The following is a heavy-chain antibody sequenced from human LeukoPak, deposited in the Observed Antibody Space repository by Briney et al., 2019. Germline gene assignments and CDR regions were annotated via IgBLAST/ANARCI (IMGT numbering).Heavy chain of an antibody. D-gene: IGHD4-17*01. CDR1: GFTFSSYA. Sequence: QPGGSLRHSCAASGFTFSSYAMHWVRQAPGKGLEWVAVISYDGSNKYYADSVKGRFTISRDNAKNSLYLQMDSLRDEDTAVYYCARDRDYAFDYWGQGTLVTVSS. V-gene: IGHV3-30*04. CDR2: ISYDGSNK. CDR3: ARDRDYAFDY. J-gene: IGHJ4*02.